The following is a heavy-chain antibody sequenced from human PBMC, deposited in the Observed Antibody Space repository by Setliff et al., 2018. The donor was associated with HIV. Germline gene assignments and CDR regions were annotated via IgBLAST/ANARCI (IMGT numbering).Heavy chain of an antibody. CDR1: GGSISSSDYY. V-gene: IGHV4-39*01. CDR2: IYYSGST. J-gene: IGHJ3*02. Sequence: KPSETLSLTCSVSGGSISSSDYYWGWIRQPPGKGLEWIGSIYYSGSTYYNPSLKSRVTISVDTSKNQFSLNLSSVTAADTAVYSCARLRVKQLVPEALDIWGQGTMVTVSS. CDR3: ARLRVKQLVPEALDI. D-gene: IGHD6-6*01.